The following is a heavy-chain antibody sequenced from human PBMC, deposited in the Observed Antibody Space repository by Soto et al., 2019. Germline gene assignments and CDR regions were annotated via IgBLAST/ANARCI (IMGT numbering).Heavy chain of an antibody. CDR1: GFTFSSYG. V-gene: IGHV3-33*01. D-gene: IGHD3-3*01. CDR3: ARDQDFWSTDNYYMDV. J-gene: IGHJ6*03. CDR2: IWYDGSNK. Sequence: GGSLRLSCAASGFTFSSYGMHWVRQAPGKGLEWVAIIWYDGSNKYYADSVRGRFSISRDNSKNTLYLQMHSLRAEDTAVYYCARDQDFWSTDNYYMDVWGKGTTVTVSS.